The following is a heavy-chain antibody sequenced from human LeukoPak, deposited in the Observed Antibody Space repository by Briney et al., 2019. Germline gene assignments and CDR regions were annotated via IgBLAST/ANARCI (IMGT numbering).Heavy chain of an antibody. Sequence: SETLSLTCAVYGGSFSGFFWSLIRQPPGKGLEWIGEINHSGSTNYNPSLRSRVTISLDTSKNQFSLKLSSVIAADTGGYYCAGSLMVRGVPSHFDYWGQGTLVTVSS. D-gene: IGHD3-10*01. V-gene: IGHV4-34*01. CDR2: INHSGST. CDR3: AGSLMVRGVPSHFDY. CDR1: GGSFSGFF. J-gene: IGHJ4*02.